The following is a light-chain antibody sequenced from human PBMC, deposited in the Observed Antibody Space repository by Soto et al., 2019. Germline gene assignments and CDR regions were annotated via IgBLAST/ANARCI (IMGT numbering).Light chain of an antibody. CDR2: DVN. CDR1: SSDIGGYDY. CDR3: TSSASGSTHVV. Sequence: QSALTQPASVSGSPGQSITLSCTRTSSDIGGYDYVSWYQRHPGKAPKLIIYDVNNRPSGVSNRFSGSKSGNTASLTISGLQAEDEADYYCTSSASGSTHVVFGGGTQLTVL. V-gene: IGLV2-14*01. J-gene: IGLJ2*01.